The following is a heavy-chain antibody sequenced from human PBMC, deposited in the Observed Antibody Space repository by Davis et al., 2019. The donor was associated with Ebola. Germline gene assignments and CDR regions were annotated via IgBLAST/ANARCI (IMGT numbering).Heavy chain of an antibody. CDR2: IYYSGST. CDR1: GGSISSYY. V-gene: IGHV4-59*12. CDR3: ATRREDFGVVITSYYYGMDV. D-gene: IGHD3-3*01. Sequence: SETLSLTCTVSGGSISSYYWSWIRQPPGKGLEWIGYIYYSGSTNYNPSLKSRVTISVDTSKNQFSLKLSSVTAADTAVYYCATRREDFGVVITSYYYGMDVWGQGTTVTVSS. J-gene: IGHJ6*02.